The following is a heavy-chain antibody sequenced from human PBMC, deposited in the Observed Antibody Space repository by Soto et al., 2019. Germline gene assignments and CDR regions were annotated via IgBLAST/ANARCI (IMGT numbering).Heavy chain of an antibody. J-gene: IGHJ3*02. V-gene: IGHV4-59*01. CDR1: GGSISSYY. CDR3: ARSPQGGAFDI. CDR2: ICYSGST. Sequence: SETLSLTCTVSGGSISSYYWSWIRQPPGKGLEWIGYICYSGSTNYNPSLKSRVTISVDTSKNQFSLKLSSVTAADTAVYYCARSPQGGAFDIWGQGTMVTVSS.